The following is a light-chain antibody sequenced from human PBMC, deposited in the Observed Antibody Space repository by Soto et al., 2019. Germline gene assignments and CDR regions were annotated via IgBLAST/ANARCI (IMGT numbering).Light chain of an antibody. CDR1: QGIRNE. CDR2: AAS. J-gene: IGKJ1*01. CDR3: LQDYDYPRT. V-gene: IGKV1-6*01. Sequence: ALQTPQSPPYLSRSVGGRVTVTWRASQGIRNELSWFQQRPGNAPTLLISAASRLQSGVPSRFSGRGSGTDFTLTISSLQPEDFATYYCLQDYDYPRTVGQGTKVDIK.